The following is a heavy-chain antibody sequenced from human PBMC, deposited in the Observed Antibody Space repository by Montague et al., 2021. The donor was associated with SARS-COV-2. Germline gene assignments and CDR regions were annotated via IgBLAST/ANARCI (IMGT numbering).Heavy chain of an antibody. V-gene: IGHV6-1*01. J-gene: IGHJ4*02. Sequence: CAISGDSVSIHSVAWSGLRQSPSRGLEWVGRTYYRSKWYSDYAPSVRGRLTVNPDASKNEFSLELNYVTPEDTAVYYCVRYSGWFYFDFWGQGTLVTVSS. D-gene: IGHD6-19*01. CDR3: VRYSGWFYFDF. CDR1: GDSVSIHSVA. CDR2: TYYRSKWYS.